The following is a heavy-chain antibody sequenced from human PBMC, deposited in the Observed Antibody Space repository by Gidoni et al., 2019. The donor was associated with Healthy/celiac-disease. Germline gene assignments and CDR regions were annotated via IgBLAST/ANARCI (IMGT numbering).Heavy chain of an antibody. CDR1: GFTVRASA. Sequence: EVQLVESGGGLVQPGGSLKLACAASGFTVRASALHWVRQASGKGLEWVGRIRSKANSDATAYAASVKGRFTISRDDSKNTAYLQMNSLKTEDTAVYYCTRRGAAGDAFDIWGQGTMVTVSS. CDR3: TRRGAAGDAFDI. CDR2: IRSKANSDAT. V-gene: IGHV3-73*01. D-gene: IGHD3-16*01. J-gene: IGHJ3*02.